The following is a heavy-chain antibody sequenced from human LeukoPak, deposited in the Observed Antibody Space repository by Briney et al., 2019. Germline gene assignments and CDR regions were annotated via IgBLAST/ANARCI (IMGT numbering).Heavy chain of an antibody. CDR1: GFTFSSYG. CDR2: IRYDGSNK. J-gene: IGHJ4*02. CDR3: AKDRTTSFDY. V-gene: IGHV3-30*02. Sequence: GGPLRLSCAASGFTFSSYGMHWVRQAPGKGLEWVAFIRYDGSNKYYADSVKGRFTISRENSKNTLYLQMNSLRAEDTAVYYCAKDRTTSFDYWGQGTLVTVSS. D-gene: IGHD4-11*01.